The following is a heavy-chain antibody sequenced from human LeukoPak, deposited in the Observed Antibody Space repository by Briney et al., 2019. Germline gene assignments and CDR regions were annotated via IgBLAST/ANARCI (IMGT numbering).Heavy chain of an antibody. D-gene: IGHD5-18*01. CDR1: GYSITTGYY. Sequence: PSETLSLTCTVFGYSITTGYYWGWIRQPPGKGLEWIGSIYHSGSTFYNPSLKSRVTISVDTSKNQFSLKLTSVTAADTAVYYCARVGGYSHKDWGQGNLVTVSS. CDR2: IYHSGST. J-gene: IGHJ4*02. CDR3: ARVGGYSHKD. V-gene: IGHV4-38-2*02.